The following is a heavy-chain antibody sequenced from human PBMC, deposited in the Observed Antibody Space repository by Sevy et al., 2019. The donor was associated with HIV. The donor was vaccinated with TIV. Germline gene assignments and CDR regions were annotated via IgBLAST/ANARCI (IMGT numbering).Heavy chain of an antibody. CDR1: GFTFDDYG. Sequence: GESLKISCAASGFTFDDYGMSWVRQAPGKGLEWVSGINWNGGSTGYADSVKGRFTISRDNAKNSLYLQMNSLRAEDTALYYCARDRSGSYYGVYGMDVWGQGTTVTVSS. J-gene: IGHJ6*02. V-gene: IGHV3-20*04. D-gene: IGHD3-10*01. CDR3: ARDRSGSYYGVYGMDV. CDR2: INWNGGST.